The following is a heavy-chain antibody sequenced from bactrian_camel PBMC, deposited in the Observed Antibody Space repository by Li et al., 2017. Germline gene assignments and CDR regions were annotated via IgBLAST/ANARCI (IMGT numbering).Heavy chain of an antibody. V-gene: IGHV3S54*01. D-gene: IGHD7*01. J-gene: IGHJ6*01. Sequence: QVQLVESGGGSVQAGGSLKLSCSHSGYRYSSVACMGWYRQAPGKEREGIASISTNDGRTYYADSVKGRFTVSQDNAQSTLYLQMDNLRPEDTGMYYCGADPPATWCRPKDSFGYNGQGTQVTVS. CDR1: GYRYSSVA. CDR2: ISTNDGRT. CDR3: GADPPATWCRPKDSFGY.